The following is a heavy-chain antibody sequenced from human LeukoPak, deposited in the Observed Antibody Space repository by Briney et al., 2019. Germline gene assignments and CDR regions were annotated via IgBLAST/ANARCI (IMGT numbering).Heavy chain of an antibody. Sequence: SETLCLTCTVSGGSISSGSYYWSWIRQPAGKGLEWIGRIYTSGSTNYNPSLKSRVTMSVDTSKNQFSLKLSSVTAADTAVYYCAREKYCSSTSCYIADAYNWFDPWGQGTLVTVSS. V-gene: IGHV4-61*02. CDR3: AREKYCSSTSCYIADAYNWFDP. D-gene: IGHD2-2*02. CDR1: GGSISSGSYY. J-gene: IGHJ5*02. CDR2: IYTSGST.